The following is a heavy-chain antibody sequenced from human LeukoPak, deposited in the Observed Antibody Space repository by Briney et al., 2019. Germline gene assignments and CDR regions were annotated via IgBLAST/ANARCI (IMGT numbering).Heavy chain of an antibody. Sequence: GESLKISCKGSGYSFTKYWIAWVRQMPGKGLECMGIIYPGDSDTRYSPSFQGQVTISADRSISTAYLQWSSLKASDTAMYYCARGDYGDYRIFYTLFDFWGQGTLVTVSS. CDR2: IYPGDSDT. CDR3: ARGDYGDYRIFYTLFDF. V-gene: IGHV5-51*01. CDR1: GYSFTKYW. D-gene: IGHD4-17*01. J-gene: IGHJ4*02.